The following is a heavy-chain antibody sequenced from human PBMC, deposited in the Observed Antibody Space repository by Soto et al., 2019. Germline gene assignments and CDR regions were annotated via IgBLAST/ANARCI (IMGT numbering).Heavy chain of an antibody. CDR1: GFTFSSYA. D-gene: IGHD6-19*01. J-gene: IGHJ6*02. CDR2: ISGSGGST. Sequence: GGSLRLSCAASGFTFSSYAMSWVRQAPGKGLEWVSAISGSGGSTYYADSVKGRFTISRDNSKNTLYLQMNSLRAEDTAVYYCAKGLRGWDRYYYGMDVWGQGTTVTVSS. CDR3: AKGLRGWDRYYYGMDV. V-gene: IGHV3-23*01.